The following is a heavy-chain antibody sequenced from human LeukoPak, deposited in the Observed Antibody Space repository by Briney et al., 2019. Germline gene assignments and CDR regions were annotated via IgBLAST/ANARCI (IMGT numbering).Heavy chain of an antibody. Sequence: PGGSLRLSCAASGFTFSSYGMSWVRQAPGRGLEWVSAISGSGGSTYYADSVKGRFTISRDNSKNTLYLQMNSLRAEDTAVYYCAKGSSSWFYYMDVWGKGTTVTISS. CDR2: ISGSGGST. V-gene: IGHV3-23*01. D-gene: IGHD6-13*01. J-gene: IGHJ6*03. CDR1: GFTFSSYG. CDR3: AKGSSSWFYYMDV.